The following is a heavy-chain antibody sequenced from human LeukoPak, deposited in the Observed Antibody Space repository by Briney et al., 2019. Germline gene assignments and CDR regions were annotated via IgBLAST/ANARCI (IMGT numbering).Heavy chain of an antibody. D-gene: IGHD6-13*01. V-gene: IGHV3-53*01. Sequence: GGSLRLSCAASGFTVSSNYMNWVRQPPGKGLEWVSIIYSGGTTYYADSVKGRFTISRDNSKNTLYLQMNSLRAEDTAVYYCAKDPRYSSSWNWFDPWGQGTLVTVSS. CDR2: IYSGGTT. CDR3: AKDPRYSSSWNWFDP. J-gene: IGHJ5*02. CDR1: GFTVSSNY.